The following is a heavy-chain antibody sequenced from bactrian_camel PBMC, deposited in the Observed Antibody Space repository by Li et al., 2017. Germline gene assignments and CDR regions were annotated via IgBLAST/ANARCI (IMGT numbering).Heavy chain of an antibody. CDR2: IRTGDGAT. CDR1: GDPYDRRC. Sequence: HVQLVESGGGSVQAGGSLRLACAASGDPYDRRCMAWFRQAPEKEREGVASIRTGDGATFYADSVKGRFTISQDNSQTTVYLQANSLNPEDSAMYYCAVGLRPRGVGAMLGWVLHWGQGTQVTVS. CDR3: AVGLRPRGVGAMLGWVLH. V-gene: IGHV3S1*01. D-gene: IGHD5*01. J-gene: IGHJ4*01.